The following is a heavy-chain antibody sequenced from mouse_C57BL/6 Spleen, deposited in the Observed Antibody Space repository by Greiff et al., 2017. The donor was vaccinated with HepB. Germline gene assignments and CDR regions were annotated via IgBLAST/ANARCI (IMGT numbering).Heavy chain of an antibody. Sequence: EVQRVESGGGLVKPGGSLKLSCAASGFTFSSYAMSWVRQTPEKRLEWVATISDGGSYTYYPDNVKGRFTISRDNAKNNLYLQMSHLKSEDTAMYYWARVGDYYGSSLDYWGQGTTLTVSS. D-gene: IGHD1-1*01. CDR3: ARVGDYYGSSLDY. CDR2: ISDGGSYT. J-gene: IGHJ2*01. V-gene: IGHV5-4*01. CDR1: GFTFSSYA.